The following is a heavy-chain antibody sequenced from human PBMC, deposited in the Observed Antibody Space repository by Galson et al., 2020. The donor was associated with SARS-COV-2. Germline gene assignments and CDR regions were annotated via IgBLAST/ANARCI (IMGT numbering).Heavy chain of an antibody. Sequence: SVKVSCKASGGTFSSYAISWVRQATGQGLEWMGGIIPIFGTANYAQKFQGRVTITADESTSTAYMELSSLRSEDTAVYYCAARAEPLGTAMVRYYYYYYMDVWGKGTTVTVSS. J-gene: IGHJ6*03. CDR1: GGTFSSYA. CDR2: IIPIFGTA. D-gene: IGHD5-18*01. V-gene: IGHV1-69*13. CDR3: AARAEPLGTAMVRYYYYYYMDV.